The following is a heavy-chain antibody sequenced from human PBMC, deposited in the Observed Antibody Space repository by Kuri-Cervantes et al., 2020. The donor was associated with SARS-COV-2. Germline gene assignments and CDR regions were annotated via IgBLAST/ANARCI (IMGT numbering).Heavy chain of an antibody. D-gene: IGHD3-10*01. J-gene: IGHJ4*02. CDR2: ISSSGSTI. V-gene: IGHV3-11*04. CDR1: GFTFSDYY. Sequence: GESLKISCAASGFTFSDYYMSWIRQAPGKGLEWVSYISSSGSTIYYADSVKGRFTISRDNAKNSLYLQMNSLRAEDTAVYYCAKAATYYYGSGSYRNWGQGTLVTVSS. CDR3: AKAATYYYGSGSYRN.